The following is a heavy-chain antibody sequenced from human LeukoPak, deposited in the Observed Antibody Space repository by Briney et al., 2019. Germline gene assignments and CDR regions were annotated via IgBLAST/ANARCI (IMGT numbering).Heavy chain of an antibody. CDR2: ISYDGSNK. CDR3: AKGYYRSDY. D-gene: IGHD4-11*01. J-gene: IGHJ4*02. Sequence: GGSLRLSCAASGFTFSNNGMHWVRQAPGKGLEGVAVISYDGSNKYYADSVKGRFIISRDNSKNTLYLQMNSLRTEDTAVYYCAKGYYRSDYWGQGALVTVSS. CDR1: GFTFSNNG. V-gene: IGHV3-30*18.